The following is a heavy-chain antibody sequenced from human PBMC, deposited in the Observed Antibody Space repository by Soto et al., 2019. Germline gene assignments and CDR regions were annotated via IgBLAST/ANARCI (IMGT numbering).Heavy chain of an antibody. CDR3: ARDCARTSCSVWKL. V-gene: IGHV3-23*01. D-gene: IGHD2-2*01. J-gene: IGHJ4*02. CDR2: ITGSSEIT. Sequence: EAQLLESGGDLVQPGGSLRLSCAASGFTLSDYAMTWVRQAPGKGLEWVSGITGSSEITYYADSVKGRFTISRDNSKNTVSLQMNGLRAEDSAIYYCARDCARTSCSVWKLWGPGTLVTVSP. CDR1: GFTLSDYA.